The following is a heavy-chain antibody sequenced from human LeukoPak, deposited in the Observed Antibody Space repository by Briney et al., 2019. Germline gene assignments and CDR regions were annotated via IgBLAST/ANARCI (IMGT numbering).Heavy chain of an antibody. V-gene: IGHV3-48*04. Sequence: GGSLRLSCAASGFTFSSYGMHWVRQAPGKGLEWVSYISSSGSTIYYADSVKGRFTISRDNAKNSLYLQMNSLRAEDTAVYYCARDTIAAAGYYYMDVWGKGTTVTISS. D-gene: IGHD6-13*01. J-gene: IGHJ6*03. CDR2: ISSSGSTI. CDR1: GFTFSSYG. CDR3: ARDTIAAAGYYYMDV.